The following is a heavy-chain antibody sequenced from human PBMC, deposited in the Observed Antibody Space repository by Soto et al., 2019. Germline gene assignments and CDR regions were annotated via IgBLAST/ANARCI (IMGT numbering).Heavy chain of an antibody. J-gene: IGHJ4*02. Sequence: GASVKVSCKASGGTFSSYAISWVRQAPGQGLEWMGGIITIFGTANYAQKFQGRVTITADESTSTAYMELSSLRSEDTAVYYCARDHMVYYYDSSGYYSPPSFDYWGQGTLVTVSS. V-gene: IGHV1-69*13. D-gene: IGHD3-22*01. CDR1: GGTFSSYA. CDR2: IITIFGTA. CDR3: ARDHMVYYYDSSGYYSPPSFDY.